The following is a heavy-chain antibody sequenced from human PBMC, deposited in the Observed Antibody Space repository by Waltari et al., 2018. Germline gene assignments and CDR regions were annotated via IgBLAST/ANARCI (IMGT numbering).Heavy chain of an antibody. Sequence: QLQLQESGPGLVKPSETLSLTCSVSGVSITSNRHYWGWIRQPPGQGLEWIGTMSYSGATYSNPSLKGLITISRDTSKNQLSLELGSGTAADTAIYYCATYIGASVGTAAFDVWGQGTMVSVSS. CDR3: ATYIGASVGTAAFDV. J-gene: IGHJ3*01. CDR2: MSYSGAT. D-gene: IGHD1-1*01. CDR1: GVSITSNRHY. V-gene: IGHV4-39*01.